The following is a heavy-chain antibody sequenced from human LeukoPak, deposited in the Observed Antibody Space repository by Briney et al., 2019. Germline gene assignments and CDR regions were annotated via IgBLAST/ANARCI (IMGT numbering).Heavy chain of an antibody. V-gene: IGHV3-30-3*01. CDR3: ARGSGHYYDSSDFDY. D-gene: IGHD3-22*01. J-gene: IGHJ4*02. Sequence: GGSLGLSCAASGFTFSSYAMHWVRQAPGKGLEWVAVISYDGSNKYYADSVKGRFTISRDNSKNTLYLQMNSLRAEDTAVYYCARGSGHYYDSSDFDYWGQGTLVTVSS. CDR1: GFTFSSYA. CDR2: ISYDGSNK.